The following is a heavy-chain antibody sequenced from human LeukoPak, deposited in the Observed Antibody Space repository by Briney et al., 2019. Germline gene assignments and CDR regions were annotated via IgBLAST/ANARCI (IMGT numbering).Heavy chain of an antibody. J-gene: IGHJ4*02. Sequence: SETLSLTCTVSGGSISSYYWSWIRQPPGKGLEWIGYIYFTGSTNYNPSLKSRVTISVDTSKNQFSLKLSSVTAADTAVYYCARKQFREYYFDYWGQGTLVTVSS. CDR3: ARKQFREYYFDY. CDR2: IYFTGST. V-gene: IGHV4-59*08. CDR1: GGSISSYY. D-gene: IGHD3-10*01.